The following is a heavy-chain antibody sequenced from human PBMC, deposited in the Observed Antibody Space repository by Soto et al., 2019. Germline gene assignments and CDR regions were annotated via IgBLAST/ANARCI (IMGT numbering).Heavy chain of an antibody. CDR3: ARDLKGDTKLDY. Sequence: QVQLVESGGGVVQPGGSLRLSCAASGFIFSNYAMQWVRQAPGKGLEWMAAISYDGNTQYYADSVRGRFTISRENSKNTVYVQMISLRAEDTAVYYCARDLKGDTKLDYWGQGTLVTVSS. V-gene: IGHV3-30-3*01. CDR1: GFIFSNYA. J-gene: IGHJ4*02. D-gene: IGHD1-26*01. CDR2: ISYDGNTQ.